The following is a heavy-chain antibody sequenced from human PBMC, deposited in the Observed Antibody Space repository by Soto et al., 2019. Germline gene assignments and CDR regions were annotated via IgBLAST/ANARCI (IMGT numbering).Heavy chain of an antibody. CDR2: IYYSGST. Sequence: SETLSLTCTVSGGSISSGDYYWSWIRQPPGKGLEWIGYIYYSGSTYYNPSLKSRVTISVDTSKNQFSLKLSSVTAADTAVYYCARESDQYYDILRVDPWGQGTLVTVSS. D-gene: IGHD3-9*01. J-gene: IGHJ5*02. CDR1: GGSISSGDYY. V-gene: IGHV4-30-4*02. CDR3: ARESDQYYDILRVDP.